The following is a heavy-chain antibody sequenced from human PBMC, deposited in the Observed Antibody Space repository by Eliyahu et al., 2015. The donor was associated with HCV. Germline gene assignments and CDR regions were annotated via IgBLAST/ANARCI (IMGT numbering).Heavy chain of an antibody. Sequence: QVELQQSGPGLDEASQTVSLTCSVSGVSLRSAGFYWSWIRQHPVKGLEWIGFMYYTGSTYYNPSLQSRVSISPDLPQNRLSLTVWSVTAADTAVYYCARVRTTGDRSIDHWGQGTRITVAS. J-gene: IGHJ4*02. CDR3: ARVRTTGDRSIDH. CDR2: MYYTGST. CDR1: GVSLRSAGFY. D-gene: IGHD1-1*01. V-gene: IGHV4-31*03.